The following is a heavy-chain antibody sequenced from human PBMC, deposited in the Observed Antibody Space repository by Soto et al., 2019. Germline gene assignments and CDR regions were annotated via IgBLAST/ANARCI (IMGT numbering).Heavy chain of an antibody. J-gene: IGHJ4*01. V-gene: IGHV4-34*01. CDR1: GGSFSGYY. CDR2: INHSGST. CDR3: ARFGAAAAHDDN. D-gene: IGHD6-13*01. Sequence: LTCAVYGGSFSGYYWTWIRQPPGTGLEWIGEINHSGSTNYNPSLKSRVTISVDMSKSQVYLQLTSVTAADTAVYYCARFGAAAAHDDNWGRGVLVTVSS.